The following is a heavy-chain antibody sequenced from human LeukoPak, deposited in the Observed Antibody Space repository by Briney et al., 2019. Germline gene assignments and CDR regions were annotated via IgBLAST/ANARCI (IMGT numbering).Heavy chain of an antibody. CDR2: ISGSGGST. CDR3: AKKGYSYGFENWFDP. D-gene: IGHD5-18*01. J-gene: IGHJ5*02. CDR1: GFTFSSYS. V-gene: IGHV3-23*01. Sequence: GGSLRLSCAASGFTFSSYSMNWVRQAPGKGLEWVSAISGSGGSTYYADSVKGRFTISRDNSKNTLYLQMNSLRAEDTAVYYCAKKGYSYGFENWFDPWGQGTLVTVSS.